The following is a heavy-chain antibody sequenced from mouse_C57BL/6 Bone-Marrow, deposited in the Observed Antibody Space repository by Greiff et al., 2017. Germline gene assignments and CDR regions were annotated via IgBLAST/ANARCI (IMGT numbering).Heavy chain of an antibody. Sequence: QVQLQQPGAELVKPGASVKVSCKASGYTFTSYWMHWVKQRPGQGLEWIGRIHPSDSDTNYTQKFKGKATLTVDKSSSPAYLQLSSLTSEDSAVYYGGIGITTVEAWFAYWGQGTLVTVSA. CDR1: GYTFTSYW. CDR2: IHPSDSDT. J-gene: IGHJ3*01. V-gene: IGHV1-74*01. CDR3: GIGITTVEAWFAY. D-gene: IGHD1-1*01.